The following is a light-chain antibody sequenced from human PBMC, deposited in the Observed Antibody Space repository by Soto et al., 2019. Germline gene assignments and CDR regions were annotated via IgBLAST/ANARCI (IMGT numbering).Light chain of an antibody. Sequence: DIQMTQSPSSLSASVGDRVTITCRASQSISSYLNWYQQKPGKAPKLLIYAESSLRSGVPSRFSGSGSGTDFTLTISSLQPEDFAPDYCQQSYSTPYTFGQGTKLEIK. CDR2: AES. CDR3: QQSYSTPYT. CDR1: QSISSY. V-gene: IGKV1-39*01. J-gene: IGKJ2*01.